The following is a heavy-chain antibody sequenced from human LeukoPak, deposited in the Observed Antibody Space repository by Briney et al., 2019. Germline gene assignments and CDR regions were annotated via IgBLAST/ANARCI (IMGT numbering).Heavy chain of an antibody. D-gene: IGHD2-2*03. CDR3: ARGYGGYWGGLDGESYFDY. CDR1: GYSFTSYY. V-gene: IGHV1-2*02. J-gene: IGHJ4*02. Sequence: GASVNVSCMASGYSFTSYYMDWVRQAHGQGRGWNGWINPIIGETNYEKKYQGRVTMTSDTSISTAYMELSRLRSDDTAVYYCARGYGGYWGGLDGESYFDYWGQGTLVTVSS. CDR2: INPIIGET.